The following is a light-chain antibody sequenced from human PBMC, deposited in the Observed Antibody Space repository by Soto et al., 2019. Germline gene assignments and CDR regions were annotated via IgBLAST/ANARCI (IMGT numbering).Light chain of an antibody. V-gene: IGKV1-5*03. CDR3: QHSASFSGT. CDR2: KAS. CDR1: QSVSSW. J-gene: IGKJ1*01. Sequence: DIQMTQSPSTLSASVGDRVTITCRASQSVSSWVAWYHLKPGKAPKLLIYKASTLETGVPSRFSGSGSRTEFTLTISSLQPDDFATYYCQHSASFSGTFGQGTKVEIK.